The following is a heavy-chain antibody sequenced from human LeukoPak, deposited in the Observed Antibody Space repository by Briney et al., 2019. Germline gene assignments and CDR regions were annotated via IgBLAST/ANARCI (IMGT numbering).Heavy chain of an antibody. V-gene: IGHV1-8*02. CDR2: MNPNSGNT. Sequence: GASVKVSCKASGYTFTGYYMHWVRQAPGQGLEWMGWMNPNSGNTGYAQKFQGRVTMTRNTSISTAYMELSSLRSEDTAVYYCARPASSGYQFDYWGQGTLVTVSS. CDR3: ARPASSGYQFDY. D-gene: IGHD5-12*01. J-gene: IGHJ4*02. CDR1: GYTFTGYY.